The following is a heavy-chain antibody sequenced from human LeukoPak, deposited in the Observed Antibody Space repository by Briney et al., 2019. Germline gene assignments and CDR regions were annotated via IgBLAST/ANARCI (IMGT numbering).Heavy chain of an antibody. CDR2: VSDSGGGT. D-gene: IGHD3-10*01. CDR1: GFTFTSYA. Sequence: RPGGSLRLSCAASGFTFTSYAMSWVRQAPGKGLEWVSAVSDSGGGTSYADSVKGRFTISRDNYKNTLYLQMNSLSAEDTAVYYCAKGGPSASYYLDYWAERWLLTVSS. CDR3: AKGGPSASYYLDY. J-gene: IGHJ4*02. V-gene: IGHV3-23*01.